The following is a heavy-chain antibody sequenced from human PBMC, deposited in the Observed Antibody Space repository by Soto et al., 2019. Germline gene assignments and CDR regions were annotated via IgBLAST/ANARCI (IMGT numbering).Heavy chain of an antibody. J-gene: IGHJ4*02. CDR2: INPVSGDT. CDR3: ARGGYSTSSSLYY. V-gene: IGHV1-46*01. D-gene: IGHD2-21*01. CDR1: GYTFTIYY. Sequence: GASVKVSCKASGYTFTIYYMDWVRQAPGQGLEWMGIINPVSGDTSYAQKFQGTVTMTRDTSTSTVFMELSSLRSEDTALYYCARGGYSTSSSLYYWGQGTLVTVSS.